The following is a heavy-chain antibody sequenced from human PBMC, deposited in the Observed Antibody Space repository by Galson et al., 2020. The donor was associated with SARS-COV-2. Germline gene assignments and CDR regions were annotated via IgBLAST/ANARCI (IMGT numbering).Heavy chain of an antibody. D-gene: IGHD1-26*01. V-gene: IGHV3-64D*06. CDR2: LGRTGATT. Sequence: GGSLRLSCSASGFIFYNYVMHWVRQAPGKGLEYVSFLGRTGATTYYADSVKGRFTVSRDNSKNTLYLQMNSLRTDDTALYYCVRDRSGSYAFDMWGQGAMVTVSS. CDR1: GFIFYNYV. J-gene: IGHJ3*02. CDR3: VRDRSGSYAFDM.